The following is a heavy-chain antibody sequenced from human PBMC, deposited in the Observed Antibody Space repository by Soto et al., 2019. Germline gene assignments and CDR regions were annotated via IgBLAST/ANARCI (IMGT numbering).Heavy chain of an antibody. CDR2: ISSSGSTI. J-gene: IGHJ4*02. D-gene: IGHD3-22*01. Sequence: GGSLRLSCGASGFTFSDYYMSWSRQAPGKGLEWVSYISSSGSTIYYADSVKGRFTISRDNAKNSLYLQMNSLRAEDTAVYYCARSRRYYYDSSGYCPDYWGQGTLVTVSS. CDR3: ARSRRYYYDSSGYCPDY. V-gene: IGHV3-11*01. CDR1: GFTFSDYY.